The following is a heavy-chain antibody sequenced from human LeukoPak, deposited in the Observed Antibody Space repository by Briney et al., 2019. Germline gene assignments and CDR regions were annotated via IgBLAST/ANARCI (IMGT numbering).Heavy chain of an antibody. Sequence: GSLRLSCAASGFTFSNYWMSWVRRAPGKGLEWIGYIYYSGSTNYNPSLKSRATISVDTSKKQFSLKLSSVTAADTAVYYCARRSMVRTVGYYYGMDVWGQGTTVTVSS. CDR2: IYYSGST. CDR1: GFTFSNYW. V-gene: IGHV4-59*08. CDR3: ARRSMVRTVGYYYGMDV. D-gene: IGHD4/OR15-4a*01. J-gene: IGHJ6*02.